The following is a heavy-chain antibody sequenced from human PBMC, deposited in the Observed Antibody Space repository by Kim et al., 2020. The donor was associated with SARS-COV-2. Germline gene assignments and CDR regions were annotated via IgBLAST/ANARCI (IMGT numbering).Heavy chain of an antibody. V-gene: IGHV3-11*05. Sequence: VKGRFTISRDNAKNSLYRQMNSLRAEDTAVYYCARDERDYYGSGNYYGMDVWGQGTTVTVSS. J-gene: IGHJ6*02. D-gene: IGHD3-10*01. CDR3: ARDERDYYGSGNYYGMDV.